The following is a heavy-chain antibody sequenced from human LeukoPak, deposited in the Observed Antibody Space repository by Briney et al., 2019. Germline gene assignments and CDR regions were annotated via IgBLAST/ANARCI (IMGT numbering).Heavy chain of an antibody. J-gene: IGHJ4*02. CDR2: IERDGSEK. CDR1: EFMFGNYW. V-gene: IGHV3-7*01. D-gene: IGHD6-19*01. CDR3: ARDRAVAGLCDY. Sequence: GGSLRLSCAASEFMFGNYWMTWVRQAPGKGLEWVANIERDGSEKYYVDSVKGRFIISRDNAKNSLYLQMNSLRVEDTAVYYCARDRAVAGLCDYWGQGTLVTVSS.